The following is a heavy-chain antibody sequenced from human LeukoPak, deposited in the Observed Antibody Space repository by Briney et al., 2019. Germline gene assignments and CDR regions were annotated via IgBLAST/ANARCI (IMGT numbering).Heavy chain of an antibody. CDR3: ARDGLASSGCPDY. D-gene: IGHD6-25*01. CDR2: IKQDGSEN. Sequence: GGSLTLSCAASGFTYSSYWMSWVRQAPGKGLAWVANIKQDGSENYFVGSVEGRFTISRDNAKNSLYLQMNSLRADDTAVYYCARDGLASSGCPDYWGQGALVIVSS. V-gene: IGHV3-7*01. J-gene: IGHJ4*02. CDR1: GFTYSSYW.